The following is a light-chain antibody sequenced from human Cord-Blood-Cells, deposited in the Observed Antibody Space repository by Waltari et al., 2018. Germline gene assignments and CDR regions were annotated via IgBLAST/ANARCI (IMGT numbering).Light chain of an antibody. CDR2: EGS. J-gene: IGLJ1*01. V-gene: IGLV2-23*03. CDR3: CSYAGSSTFV. CDR1: SSEVGSYNL. Sequence: QSALTQPASVSGSPGQSITISCTGTSSEVGSYNLVSWYQQHPGKAPKLMIYEGSKRPSGVTNHCSGSKSGNTASLTIAGLQAEDEADYYCCSYAGSSTFVFGTGTKVTVL.